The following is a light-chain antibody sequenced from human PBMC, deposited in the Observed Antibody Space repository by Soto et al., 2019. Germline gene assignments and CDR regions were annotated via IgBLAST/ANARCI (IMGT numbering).Light chain of an antibody. CDR3: QQRRSWPLT. Sequence: EIVLTQSPATLSLSPGERATLSCRASQSVDICLAWYQQKPGQAPRLLIYSASNRATGTPARFSGSGSGTDFTLTISSLEPDDFAVYYCQQRRSWPLTFGGGTKVEIK. CDR1: QSVDIC. V-gene: IGKV3-11*01. CDR2: SAS. J-gene: IGKJ4*01.